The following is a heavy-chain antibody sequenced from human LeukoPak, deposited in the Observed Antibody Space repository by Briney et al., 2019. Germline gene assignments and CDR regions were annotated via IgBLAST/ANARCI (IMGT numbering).Heavy chain of an antibody. D-gene: IGHD1-26*01. CDR2: INPNSGGT. CDR1: GYTFTGYY. CDR3: ARDLDEGAKGY. J-gene: IGHJ4*02. V-gene: IGHV1-2*02. Sequence: ASVKVSCKASGYTFTGYYMHWVRQAPGQGLEWMGWINPNSGGTNYAQEFQGRVTMTRDTSISTAYMELSRLRSDDTAVYYCARDLDEGAKGYWGQGTLVTVSS.